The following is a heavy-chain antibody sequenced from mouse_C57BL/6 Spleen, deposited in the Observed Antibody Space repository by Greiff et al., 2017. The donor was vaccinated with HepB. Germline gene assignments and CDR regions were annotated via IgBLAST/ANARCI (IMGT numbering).Heavy chain of an antibody. J-gene: IGHJ4*01. D-gene: IGHD3-2*02. V-gene: IGHV1-52*01. CDR3: ARSGSSGYVSYAMDY. CDR2: IDPSDSET. CDR1: GYTFTSYW. Sequence: QVQLQQPGAELVRPGSSVKLSCKASGYTFTSYWMHWVKQRPIQGLEWIGNIDPSDSETHYNQKFKDKATLTVDKSSSTAYMQLSSLTSEDSAVYYCARSGSSGYVSYAMDYWGQGTSVTVSS.